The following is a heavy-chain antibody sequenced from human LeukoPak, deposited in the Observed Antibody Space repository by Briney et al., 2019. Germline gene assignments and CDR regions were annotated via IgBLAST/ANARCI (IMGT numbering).Heavy chain of an antibody. D-gene: IGHD2/OR15-2a*01. CDR3: AKDSAKKYDDY. Sequence: PGGSLRLSCAGSGFTVSNNYMAWVRQAPGKGLEWVSVIYDGGFTEYTDSVKGRFTISRDNSKNTLDLQMNSLRAEDTAVYYCAKDSAKKYDDYWGQGTLVTVSS. CDR2: IYDGGFT. J-gene: IGHJ4*02. CDR1: GFTVSNNY. V-gene: IGHV3-66*01.